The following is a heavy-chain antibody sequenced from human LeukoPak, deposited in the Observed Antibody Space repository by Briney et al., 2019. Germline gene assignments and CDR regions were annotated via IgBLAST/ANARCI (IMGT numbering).Heavy chain of an antibody. V-gene: IGHV4-59*01. Sequence: SETLSLTCIVSGGSISSYCWSWIRQPLGKGLEWIGYVYENMTTIYNPSLKSRVTISADTSKNQLSLKLTSVTPADTAVYYCARDGIAAAKDYWGQGTLVTVSS. CDR2: VYENMTT. D-gene: IGHD6-25*01. CDR3: ARDGIAAAKDY. J-gene: IGHJ4*02. CDR1: GGSISSYC.